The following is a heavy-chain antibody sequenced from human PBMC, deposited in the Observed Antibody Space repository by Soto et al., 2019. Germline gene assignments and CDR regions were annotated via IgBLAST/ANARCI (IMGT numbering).Heavy chain of an antibody. CDR3: ARVDYDFWSGYYYDWFDP. CDR2: IYYSGST. V-gene: IGHV4-59*01. D-gene: IGHD3-3*01. Sequence: SETLSLTCTVSGGSISSYYWSWIRQPPGKGLEWIGYIYYSGSTNYNPSLKSRVTISVDTSKNRFSLKLSSVTAADTAVYYCARVDYDFWSGYYYDWFDPWGQGTLVTVSS. CDR1: GGSISSYY. J-gene: IGHJ5*02.